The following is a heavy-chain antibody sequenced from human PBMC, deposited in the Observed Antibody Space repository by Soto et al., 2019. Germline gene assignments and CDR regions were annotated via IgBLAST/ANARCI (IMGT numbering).Heavy chain of an antibody. V-gene: IGHV3-74*01. D-gene: IGHD2-21*02. CDR1: GFTFSYYW. CDR3: AGGDRGAFDL. J-gene: IGHJ3*01. Sequence: EVQLLESGGGLVQPGQSLRLSCAASGFTFSYYWMHWVSQAPGMGLVWVSRIHSDGSSTTYAGSVKGRLTISRYNARNTRYLLVNSPTAEDMAGYYCAGGDRGAFDLWGQGTLLTVSS. CDR2: IHSDGSST.